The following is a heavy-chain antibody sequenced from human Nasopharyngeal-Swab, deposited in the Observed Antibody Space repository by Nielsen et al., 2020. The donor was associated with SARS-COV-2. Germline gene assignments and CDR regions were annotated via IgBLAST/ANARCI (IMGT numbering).Heavy chain of an antibody. D-gene: IGHD3-22*01. CDR1: GGTFSSYA. CDR2: IIPIFGTA. CDR3: ARDVGYYDSSGYYYYYYGMDV. Sequence: SVKVSCKASGGTFSSYAISWVRQAPGQGLEWMGGIIPIFGTANYAQKFQGRVTITADKSTSTAYMELSSLRSEDTAVYYCARDVGYYDSSGYYYYYYGMDVWGQGTTVTVSS. V-gene: IGHV1-69*06. J-gene: IGHJ6*02.